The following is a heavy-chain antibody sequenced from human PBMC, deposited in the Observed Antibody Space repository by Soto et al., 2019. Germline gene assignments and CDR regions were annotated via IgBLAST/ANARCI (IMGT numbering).Heavy chain of an antibody. CDR1: GGSISSSSYY. Sequence: SETLSLTCTVSGGSISSSSYYWGWIRQPPGKGLEWIGSIYYSGSTYYNPSLKSRVTISVDTSKNQFSLKLSSVTAADTAVYYCARHHCSGGSCYDMNYGMDVWGQGTTVTVSS. D-gene: IGHD2-15*01. CDR2: IYYSGST. J-gene: IGHJ6*02. V-gene: IGHV4-39*01. CDR3: ARHHCSGGSCYDMNYGMDV.